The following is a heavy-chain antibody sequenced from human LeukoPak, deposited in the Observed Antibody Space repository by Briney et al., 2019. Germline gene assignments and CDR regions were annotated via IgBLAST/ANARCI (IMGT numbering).Heavy chain of an antibody. V-gene: IGHV3-11*04. CDR2: ISSSGSTI. Sequence: GGSLRLSCAASGFTFSDYYMSWIRQAPGKGLEWVSYISSSGSTIYYADSVKGRFTISRDNAKNSLYLQMNSLRAEGTAVYYCARVAIQLWLYYFDYWGQGTLVTVSS. J-gene: IGHJ4*02. D-gene: IGHD5-18*01. CDR3: ARVAIQLWLYYFDY. CDR1: GFTFSDYY.